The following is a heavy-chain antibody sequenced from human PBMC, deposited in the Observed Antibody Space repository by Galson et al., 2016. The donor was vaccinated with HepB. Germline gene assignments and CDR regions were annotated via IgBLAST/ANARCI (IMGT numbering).Heavy chain of an antibody. CDR2: ITNSGTTT. V-gene: IGHV3-11*01. Sequence: SLRLSCAASGFIFTNYYMSWIRQAPGKGPEWLSYITNSGTTTYYADSVKGRFTVSRDNAKNSMYLQMNSLTVEDTAVYYCAREFVSREYGMDVWGQGTTVIVSS. J-gene: IGHJ6*02. CDR1: GFIFTNYY. D-gene: IGHD1-26*01. CDR3: AREFVSREYGMDV.